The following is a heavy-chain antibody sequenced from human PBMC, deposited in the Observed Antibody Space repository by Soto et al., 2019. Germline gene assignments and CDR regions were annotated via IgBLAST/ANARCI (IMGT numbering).Heavy chain of an antibody. V-gene: IGHV3-48*04. D-gene: IGHD3-16*02. CDR3: AREAYYDYVWGSYRRSWFDP. CDR2: ISSSSSTI. J-gene: IGHJ5*02. Sequence: GGSLRLSCAASGFTFSSYSMNWVRQAPGKGLEWVSYISSSSSTIYYADSVKGRFTISRDNAKNSLYLQMNSLRAEDTAVYYCAREAYYDYVWGSYRRSWFDPWGQGTLVTVSS. CDR1: GFTFSSYS.